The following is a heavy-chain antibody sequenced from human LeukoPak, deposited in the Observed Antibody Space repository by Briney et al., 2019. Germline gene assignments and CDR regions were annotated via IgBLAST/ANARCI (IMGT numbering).Heavy chain of an antibody. CDR3: ARQSAPGYSSGWVPSDAFDI. D-gene: IGHD6-19*01. Sequence: PSETLSLTCTVSGGSISSSSHYWGWIRQPPGKGLEWIGSIYYSGSTYYNPSLKIRVTISVDTSKSQFSLKLSSVTAADTAVYYCARQSAPGYSSGWVPSDAFDIWGQGTMVTVSS. V-gene: IGHV4-39*01. CDR2: IYYSGST. CDR1: GGSISSSSHY. J-gene: IGHJ3*02.